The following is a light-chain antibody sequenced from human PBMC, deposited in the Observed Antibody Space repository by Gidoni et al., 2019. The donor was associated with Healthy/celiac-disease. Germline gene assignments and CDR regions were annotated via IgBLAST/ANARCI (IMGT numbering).Light chain of an antibody. CDR3: AAWDDSLSGWV. V-gene: IGLV1-47*01. J-gene: IGLJ3*02. CDR1: SSNIGSNY. CDR2: RNN. Sequence: QSVLTQPPSASGTPGQRATIPCSGSSSNIGSNYVYWYQQLPGTAPKPLIYRNNQRPSGVPDRFSGSKSGTSASLAISGLRSEDEADYYCAAWDDSLSGWVFGGGTKLTVL.